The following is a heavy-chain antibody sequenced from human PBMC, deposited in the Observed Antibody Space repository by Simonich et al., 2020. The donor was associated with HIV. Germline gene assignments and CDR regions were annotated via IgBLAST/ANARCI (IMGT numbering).Heavy chain of an antibody. Sequence: EVQLVESGGGLVQSGGSLRLSCAASGFTFSNHWMTLVRQSNGKGLEWVAYINQDGSEKNYVDSVKGRFTISRDNAKNSLSLQMNSLRDEDTALYYCALGWGSGWYFDLWGRATLVTVSS. CDR2: INQDGSEK. J-gene: IGHJ2*01. D-gene: IGHD7-27*01. V-gene: IGHV3-7*01. CDR1: GFTFSNHW. CDR3: ALGWGSGWYFDL.